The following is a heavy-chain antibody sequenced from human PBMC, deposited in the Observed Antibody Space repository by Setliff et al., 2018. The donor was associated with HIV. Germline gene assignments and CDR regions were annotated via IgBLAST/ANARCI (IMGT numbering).Heavy chain of an antibody. CDR2: INPHTGVT. CDR3: ARDLRDGFEEWFSTLDDGMDV. Sequence: GASVKVSCKTSGYIFIRYYIFWVRQAPGQGLEWMGNINPHTGVTKYAEKFQGRVTMTRDTSINTIYMELSRLRSDDTAVYYCARDLRDGFEEWFSTLDDGMDVWGLGTTVTVSS. CDR1: GYIFIRYY. V-gene: IGHV1-2*02. D-gene: IGHD3-3*01. J-gene: IGHJ6*02.